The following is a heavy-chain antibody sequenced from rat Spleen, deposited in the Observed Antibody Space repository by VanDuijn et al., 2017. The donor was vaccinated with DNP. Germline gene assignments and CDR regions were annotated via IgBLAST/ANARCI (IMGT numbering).Heavy chain of an antibody. D-gene: IGHD1-12*03. CDR1: GFTFSSFP. Sequence: EVQLVESGGGLVQPGRSLKLSCAASGFTFSSFPMAWVRQAPKKGLEWVATISTSGGRTYYPDSVKGRFTISRDNAKSSLYLQMNSLKSEDTATYYCARHYYDGYYHSYYFDYWGQGVMVTVSS. V-gene: IGHV5-46*01. CDR3: ARHYYDGYYHSYYFDY. J-gene: IGHJ2*01. CDR2: ISTSGGRT.